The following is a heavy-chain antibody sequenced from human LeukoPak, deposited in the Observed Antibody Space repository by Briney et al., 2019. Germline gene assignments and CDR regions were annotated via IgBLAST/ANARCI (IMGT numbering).Heavy chain of an antibody. Sequence: GRSLRLSCAASGFTFDDYAMHWVRQAPGKGLEWVSGISWNSGSIGYADSVKGRFTISRDNAKNSLYLQMNSLRAEDTALYYCAKVLDNWNGAFDYWGQGTLVTVSS. CDR2: ISWNSGSI. CDR3: AKVLDNWNGAFDY. CDR1: GFTFDDYA. D-gene: IGHD1-1*01. J-gene: IGHJ4*02. V-gene: IGHV3-9*01.